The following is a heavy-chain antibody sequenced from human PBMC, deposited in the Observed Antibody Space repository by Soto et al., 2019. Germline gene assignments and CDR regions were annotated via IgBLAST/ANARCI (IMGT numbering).Heavy chain of an antibody. CDR3: ARTNLNMDYDFGMDV. CDR1: GHTLSRYG. J-gene: IGHJ6*02. D-gene: IGHD1-7*01. CDR2: ISGNNGNT. Sequence: QVQLVQSAAEVKKPGASVKVSCTASGHTLSRYGISWIRQAPGQGLEWLGWISGNNGNTNYAPKFRDRVTMTDDPSTSTVFLEVRSLRSDDTATYYCARTNLNMDYDFGMDVWGQGTTVIVS. V-gene: IGHV1-18*01.